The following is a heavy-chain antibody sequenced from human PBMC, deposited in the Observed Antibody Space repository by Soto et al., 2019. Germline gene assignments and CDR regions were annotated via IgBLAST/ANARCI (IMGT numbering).Heavy chain of an antibody. D-gene: IGHD3-10*01. CDR1: GFTFSDYT. V-gene: IGHV3-21*01. J-gene: IGHJ4*02. CDR3: ARDFTYYGSGSYFDDY. CDR2: ISSSSSYI. Sequence: EAQLVESGGGVVKPGGSLRLSCAASGFTFSDYTMYWVRQAPGKGLEWVSCISSSSSYIYYGDSVKGRFTISRDDANKSLYLQMNSLRAEDTALYYCARDFTYYGSGSYFDDYWGQGTLVTVSS.